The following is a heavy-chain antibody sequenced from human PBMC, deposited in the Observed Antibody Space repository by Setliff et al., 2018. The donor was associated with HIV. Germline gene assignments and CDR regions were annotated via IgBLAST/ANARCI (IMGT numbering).Heavy chain of an antibody. CDR2: MYHSGST. CDR3: ASEDCGGGSCRPDN. D-gene: IGHD2-15*01. J-gene: IGHJ4*02. CDR1: GYSISSGYY. V-gene: IGHV4-38-2*02. Sequence: KPSETLSLTCTVAGYSISSGYYWGWIRQPPGKGLEWIGSMYHSGSTYYNPSLTRRVTISLDTSKNHFSLKLSSVTVADTAVYYCASEDCGGGSCRPDNWGQGTLVTVSS.